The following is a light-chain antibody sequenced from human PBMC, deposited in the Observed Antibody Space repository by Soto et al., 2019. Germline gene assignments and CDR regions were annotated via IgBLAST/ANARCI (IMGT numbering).Light chain of an antibody. V-gene: IGKV1-5*01. J-gene: IGKJ4*01. Sequence: DIQMTQSPSTLSASVGDRVTITCRASQSISSWLAWYQQKPGKAPKLLIYDASSLESGVPSRFSGSRSGTEFTLTISSLQPDDFAPYYCQQYTSYSALTFGGGTKVEIK. CDR1: QSISSW. CDR3: QQYTSYSALT. CDR2: DAS.